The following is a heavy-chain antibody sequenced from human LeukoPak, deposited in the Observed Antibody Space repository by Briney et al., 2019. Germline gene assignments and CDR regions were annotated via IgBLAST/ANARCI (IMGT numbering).Heavy chain of an antibody. CDR3: AKVPYDSSGYYYFDY. CDR1: GFTFSTYN. J-gene: IGHJ4*02. D-gene: IGHD3-22*01. CDR2: ITSSSSYM. V-gene: IGHV3-21*04. Sequence: GGSLRLSCVASGFTFSTYNMNWVRQAPGKGLEWVSSITSSSSYMFYADSVKGRFTISRDNAKNSLYLQMNSLRAEDTAVYYCAKVPYDSSGYYYFDYWGQGTLVTVSS.